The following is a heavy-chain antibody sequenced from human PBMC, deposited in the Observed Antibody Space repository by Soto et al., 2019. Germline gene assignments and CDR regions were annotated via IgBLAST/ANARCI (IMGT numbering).Heavy chain of an antibody. CDR1: GGSISSGGYY. J-gene: IGHJ6*03. CDR2: IYYSGST. CDR3: ARDRRSDQGYGDYARYYMDV. D-gene: IGHD4-17*01. Sequence: PSETLSLTCTVSGGSISSGGYYWSWIRQHPGKGLEWIGYIYYSGSTYYNPSLKSRVTISVDTSKNQFSLKLSSVTAADTAVYYCARDRRSDQGYGDYARYYMDVWGKGTTVTVSS. V-gene: IGHV4-31*03.